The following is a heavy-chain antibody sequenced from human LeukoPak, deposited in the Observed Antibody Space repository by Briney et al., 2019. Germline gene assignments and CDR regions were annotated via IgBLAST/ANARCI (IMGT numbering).Heavy chain of an antibody. CDR3: ARVGATPRYYNYYGMDV. Sequence: SETLSLTCTVSGGSISSGSYYWGWIRQPPGKGLEWIGSIYYNANTYYNPSLKSRITISVDTSKNQFSLRLSSVTAADTAVYYCARVGATPRYYNYYGMDVWGQGTTVTVSS. CDR1: GGSISSGSYY. D-gene: IGHD1-26*01. J-gene: IGHJ6*02. V-gene: IGHV4-39*07. CDR2: IYYNANT.